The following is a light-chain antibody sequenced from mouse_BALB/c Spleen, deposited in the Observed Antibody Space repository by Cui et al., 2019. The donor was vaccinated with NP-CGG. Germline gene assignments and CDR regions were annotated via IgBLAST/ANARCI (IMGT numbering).Light chain of an antibody. CDR1: TGTVTTSNY. Sequence: QALVTQEYALTTSPGETVTLTCRSSTGTVTTSNYANWVQEKPDHLFTGLIGGTNNRPPGVPARFSGSLIGDKAALTITGAQTEDEAIYFCALWYSNHWVFGGGTKLTVL. CDR3: ALWYSNHWV. J-gene: IGLJ1*01. CDR2: GTN. V-gene: IGLV1*01.